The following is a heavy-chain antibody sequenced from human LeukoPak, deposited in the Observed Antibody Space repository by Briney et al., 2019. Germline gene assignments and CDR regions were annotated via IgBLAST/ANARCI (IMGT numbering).Heavy chain of an antibody. V-gene: IGHV3-11*01. D-gene: IGHD5-24*01. Sequence: GGSLRLSCAASGFTFSDYYMSWIRQAPGKGLEWVSYISSSGSTIYYADSVKGRFTISRDNAKNSLYLQMNSLRAEDTAVYYCARVVEMATTGAFDIWGQGTMVTVSS. CDR3: ARVVEMATTGAFDI. CDR1: GFTFSDYY. J-gene: IGHJ3*02. CDR2: ISSSGSTI.